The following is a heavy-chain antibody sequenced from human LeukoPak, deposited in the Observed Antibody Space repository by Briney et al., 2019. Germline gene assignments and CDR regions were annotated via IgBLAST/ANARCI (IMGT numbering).Heavy chain of an antibody. CDR1: GYTFTSYG. CDR2: ISAYNGNT. J-gene: IGHJ4*02. D-gene: IGHD5-18*01. CDR3: ARGGRGYSYGHFDY. Sequence: ASVKVSCKASGYTFTSYGISWVRQAPGQGLEWMGWISAYNGNTNYAQKLQGRVTMTTDTSKSQAYMELRSLRSDATAVYYCARGGRGYSYGHFDYWGQGTLVTVSS. V-gene: IGHV1-18*01.